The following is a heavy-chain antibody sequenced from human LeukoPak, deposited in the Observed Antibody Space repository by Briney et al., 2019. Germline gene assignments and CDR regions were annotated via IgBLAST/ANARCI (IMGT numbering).Heavy chain of an antibody. CDR1: GFTLSHSY. J-gene: IGHJ4*02. D-gene: IGHD4-17*01. V-gene: IGHV3-11*01. CDR2: ISTSGTTI. CDR3: ASGYGDYEVMDY. Sequence: PGGSLRLSCAASGFTLSHSYMRWVRQAPGKGLEWISYISTSGTTIYYADSVKGRITISRHNAKNSLYLQMNSLRAEDPAVYYCASGYGDYEVMDYWGQGSLVTVSS.